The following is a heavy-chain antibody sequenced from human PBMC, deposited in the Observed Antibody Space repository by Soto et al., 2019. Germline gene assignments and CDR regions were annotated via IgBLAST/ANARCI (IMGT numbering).Heavy chain of an antibody. D-gene: IGHD5-18*01. V-gene: IGHV4-59*01. CDR3: ARGTAMVTHFDY. CDR1: GGSISSYY. Sequence: SETLSLTCTVSGGSISSYYWSWIRQPPGKGLEWIGYIYYSGSTNYNPSLKSRVTISVDTSKNQFSLKLSSVTAADTAVYYCARGTAMVTHFDYWGQGTLVTVS. CDR2: IYYSGST. J-gene: IGHJ4*02.